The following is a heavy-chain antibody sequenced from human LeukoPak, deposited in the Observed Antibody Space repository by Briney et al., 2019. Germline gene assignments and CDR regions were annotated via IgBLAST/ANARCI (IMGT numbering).Heavy chain of an antibody. CDR1: GFTFSSYG. Sequence: GGSLRLSCAASGFTFSSYGMHWVRQAPGKGLEWVAVIWYNGSNKYYADSVKGRFTISRDNSKNTLYLQMNSLRAEDTAVYYCAREDGYPGDFDYWGQGTLVTVSS. D-gene: IGHD5-24*01. CDR3: AREDGYPGDFDY. V-gene: IGHV3-33*01. CDR2: IWYNGSNK. J-gene: IGHJ4*02.